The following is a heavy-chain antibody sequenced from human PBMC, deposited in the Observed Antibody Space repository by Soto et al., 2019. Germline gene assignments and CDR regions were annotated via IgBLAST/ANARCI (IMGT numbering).Heavy chain of an antibody. CDR1: GFTFSSYS. CDR2: ISSSSSYI. J-gene: IGHJ4*02. D-gene: IGHD3-10*01. V-gene: IGHV3-21*01. Sequence: GGSLRLSCAASGFTFSSYSMNWVRQAPGKGLEWVSSISSSSSYIYYADSVKGRFTISRDNAKNSLYLQMNSLRAEDTAVYYCAREIDYYGSGSYYGFDYWGQGTLVTVSS. CDR3: AREIDYYGSGSYYGFDY.